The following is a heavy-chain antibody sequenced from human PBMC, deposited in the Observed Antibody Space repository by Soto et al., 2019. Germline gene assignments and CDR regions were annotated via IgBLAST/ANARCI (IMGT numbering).Heavy chain of an antibody. CDR3: AKVFGSSSWYAFDY. V-gene: IGHV3-30*18. CDR1: GFTFSSYG. J-gene: IGHJ4*02. CDR2: ISYDGSNK. D-gene: IGHD6-13*01. Sequence: PGGSLRLSCAASGFTFSSYGMHWVRQAPGKGLEWVAVISYDGSNKYYADSVKGRFTISRDNSKNTLYLQMNSLRAEDTAVYYCAKVFGSSSWYAFDYWGQGTLVTVSS.